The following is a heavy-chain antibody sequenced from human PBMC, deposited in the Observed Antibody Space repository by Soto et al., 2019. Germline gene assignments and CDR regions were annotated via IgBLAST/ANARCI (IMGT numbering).Heavy chain of an antibody. CDR3: AGWIQLQQYYYYGMDV. Sequence: PSETLSLTCAVSGGSISSSNWWSWVRQPPGKGLEWIGEIYHSGSTNYNPSLKSRVTISVDKSKNQFSLKPSFVTAADTAVYYCAGWIQLQQYYYYGMDVWGQGTTVTVSS. V-gene: IGHV4-4*02. CDR1: GGSISSSNW. D-gene: IGHD5-18*01. CDR2: IYHSGST. J-gene: IGHJ6*02.